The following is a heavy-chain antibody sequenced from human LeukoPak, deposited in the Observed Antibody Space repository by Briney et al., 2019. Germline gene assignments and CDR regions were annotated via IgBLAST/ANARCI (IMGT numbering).Heavy chain of an antibody. J-gene: IGHJ6*02. D-gene: IGHD2-15*01. Sequence: GGSLRLSCAASGFTFDDYAMHWVRQAPGKGLEWVSGISWNSGSIGYADSVKGRFTISRDNAKNSLYLQMNSLRAEDTALYYCAKDVVAYYDMDGWGQGTTVTVSS. CDR2: ISWNSGSI. CDR3: AKDVVAYYDMDG. V-gene: IGHV3-9*01. CDR1: GFTFDDYA.